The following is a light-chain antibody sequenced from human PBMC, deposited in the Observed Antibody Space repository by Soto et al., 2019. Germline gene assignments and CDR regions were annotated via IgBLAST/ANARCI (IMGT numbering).Light chain of an antibody. V-gene: IGKV3-20*01. Sequence: EIVLTQSPGTLSLSPGQRATLSCRASQSVSSSYLAWYQQKPGQAPRHLIYGASSRATGIPDRFSGSGSGTDFTLTIIRLEPEDFAVYYCQQYGSSPVVTFGPGTKVDIK. J-gene: IGKJ3*01. CDR1: QSVSSSY. CDR3: QQYGSSPVVT. CDR2: GAS.